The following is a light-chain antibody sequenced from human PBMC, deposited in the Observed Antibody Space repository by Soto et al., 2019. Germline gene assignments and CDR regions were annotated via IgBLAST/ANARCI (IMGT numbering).Light chain of an antibody. V-gene: IGKV1-5*03. CDR2: KAS. J-gene: IGKJ1*01. CDR1: ESISIW. CDR3: QQYKSSST. Sequence: DIQMTQSPSTLSASVGDTVTITCRASESISIWLAWYQQKPGKAPNLLINKASSLQSEVPSRFSGSGSGTESTLTITSLQPDDFGVYYCQQYKSSSTFGQGTKVDI.